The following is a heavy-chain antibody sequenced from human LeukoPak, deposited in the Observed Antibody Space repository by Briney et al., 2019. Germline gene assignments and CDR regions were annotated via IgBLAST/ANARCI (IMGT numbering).Heavy chain of an antibody. V-gene: IGHV3-53*05. Sequence: PGGSLRLSCAASGFTVSSNYMSWVRQAPGKGLEWVSVIYSGGSTYYADSVKGRFTISRDNSKNTLYLQMNSLKAEDTAVYYCAKEIDDYVPRTWDYWGQGTLVTVSS. CDR3: AKEIDDYVPRTWDY. CDR1: GFTVSSNY. J-gene: IGHJ4*02. D-gene: IGHD4-17*01. CDR2: IYSGGST.